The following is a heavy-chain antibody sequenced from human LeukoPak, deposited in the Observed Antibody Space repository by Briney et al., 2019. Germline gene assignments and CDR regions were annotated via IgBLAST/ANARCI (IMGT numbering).Heavy chain of an antibody. CDR3: ARGGGNSGSATDR. D-gene: IGHD5-12*01. CDR2: IYYSGTT. V-gene: IGHV4-61*08. Sequence: SQTLSLTCTVSGGSISNGGYYWSWIRQPPGKGLEWIGYIYYSGTTNYNPSLKSRVTIWVDTSKNQFSLKLSSVTAADTAVYYCARGGGNSGSATDRWGQGTLVTVSS. J-gene: IGHJ5*02. CDR1: GGSISNGGYY.